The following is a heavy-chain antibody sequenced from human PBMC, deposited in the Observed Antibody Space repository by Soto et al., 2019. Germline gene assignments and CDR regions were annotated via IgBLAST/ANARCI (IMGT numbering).Heavy chain of an antibody. V-gene: IGHV4-34*01. CDR3: ARVRYKIAAAGTGFDP. J-gene: IGHJ5*02. CDR2: INHSGST. D-gene: IGHD6-13*01. Sequence: QVQLQQWGAGLLKPSETLSLTCAVYGGSFSGYYWSWIRQPPGKGLEWIGEINHSGSTNYNPSLKSRFTISVDTSKNQFSLKLSSVTAADTAVYYCARVRYKIAAAGTGFDPWGQGTLVTVSS. CDR1: GGSFSGYY.